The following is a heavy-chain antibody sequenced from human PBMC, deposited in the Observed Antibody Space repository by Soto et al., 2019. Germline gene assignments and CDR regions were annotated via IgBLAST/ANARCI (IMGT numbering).Heavy chain of an antibody. CDR1: GGSFSGYY. CDR3: ARGPHHIVVVPDALVRVNYYYYGIDV. D-gene: IGHD2-2*01. V-gene: IGHV4-34*01. J-gene: IGHJ6*02. CDR2: INHSGST. Sequence: SETLSLTCAVYGGSFSGYYWSWIRQPPGKGLEWIGEINHSGSTNYNPSLKSRVTISVDTSKNQFSLKLSSVTAADTAVYYCARGPHHIVVVPDALVRVNYYYYGIDVWGQGPTVTVYS.